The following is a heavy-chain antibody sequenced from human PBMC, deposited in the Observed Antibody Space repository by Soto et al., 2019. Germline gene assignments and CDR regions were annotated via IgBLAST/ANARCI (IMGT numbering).Heavy chain of an antibody. Sequence: GGSLRLSCAASGFRFSGSDMHWVRQASGEGLEWVSVISWNSGSIGYADSVKGRFTISRDNAKNSLYLQMNSLRAEDTALYYCAKDTDSSGAYDAFDIWGQGTMVTVSS. V-gene: IGHV3-9*01. J-gene: IGHJ3*02. CDR3: AKDTDSSGAYDAFDI. CDR1: GFRFSGSD. D-gene: IGHD6-19*01. CDR2: ISWNSGSI.